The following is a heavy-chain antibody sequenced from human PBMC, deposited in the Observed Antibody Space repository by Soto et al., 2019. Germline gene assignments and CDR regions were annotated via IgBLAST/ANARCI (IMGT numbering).Heavy chain of an antibody. J-gene: IGHJ1*01. CDR3: AKDRVAVAGYVRYFQH. V-gene: IGHV3-23*01. CDR2: ISGSGGST. CDR1: GFNFSSYS. Sequence: PGGSLRLSCAASGFNFSSYSMNWVRQAPGKGLEWVSAISGSGGSTYYADSVKGRFTISRDNSKNTLYLQMNSLRAEDTAVYYCAKDRVAVAGYVRYFQHWGQGTLVTVSS. D-gene: IGHD6-19*01.